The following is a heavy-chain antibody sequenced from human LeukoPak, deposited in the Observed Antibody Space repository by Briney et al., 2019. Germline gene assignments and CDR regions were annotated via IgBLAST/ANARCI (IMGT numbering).Heavy chain of an antibody. CDR2: IFHTGST. V-gene: IGHV4-30-2*01. J-gene: IGHJ5*02. D-gene: IGHD3-10*01. CDR3: ARELWFANAPGSWLDP. Sequence: SQTLSLTCVVSGDSISSGTYSWSWVRQPPGKGLEWIGYIFHTGSTFYNPSLKSRVTISVDTSKNQFSLRLNSVTAADTAVYYCARELWFANAPGSWLDPWGQGTLVTVSS. CDR1: GDSISSGTYS.